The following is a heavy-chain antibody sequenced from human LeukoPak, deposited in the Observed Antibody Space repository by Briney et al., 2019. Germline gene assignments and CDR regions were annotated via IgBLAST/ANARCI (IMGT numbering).Heavy chain of an antibody. V-gene: IGHV4-59*12. D-gene: IGHD6-19*01. Sequence: SETLSLTCTVSGGSISSYYWSWIRQPPGKGLEWIGYIYYSGSTNYNPSLKSRVTTSVDTSKNQFSLKLSSVTAADTAVYYCARGESSGWLTPYNWFDPWGQGTLVTVSS. CDR2: IYYSGST. J-gene: IGHJ5*02. CDR3: ARGESSGWLTPYNWFDP. CDR1: GGSISSYY.